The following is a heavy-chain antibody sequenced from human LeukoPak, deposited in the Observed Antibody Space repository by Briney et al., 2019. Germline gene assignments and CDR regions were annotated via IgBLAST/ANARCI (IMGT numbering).Heavy chain of an antibody. J-gene: IGHJ4*02. Sequence: GGSLRLSCAASGFIFDDYGMSWVRHAPGKGLEWVSGINWNGSITGYADSVKGRFTISRDNAKNSLYLQMNSLRAEDTALYYCARVYLSQQLVPGLDYWGQGTLVTVSS. CDR2: INWNGSIT. CDR3: ARVYLSQQLVPGLDY. CDR1: GFIFDDYG. V-gene: IGHV3-20*04. D-gene: IGHD6-13*01.